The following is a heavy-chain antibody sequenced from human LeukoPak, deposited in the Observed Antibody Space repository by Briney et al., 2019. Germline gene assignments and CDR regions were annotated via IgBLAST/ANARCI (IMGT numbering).Heavy chain of an antibody. J-gene: IGHJ4*02. CDR1: GGSISSITYY. D-gene: IGHD4-23*01. V-gene: IGHV4-39*07. CDR2: MYYRGNT. CDR3: ARDFGGSMLDY. Sequence: SETLSLTCTVSGGSISSITYYWGWIRQPPGKGLEWVGHMYYRGNTFYNPSLKSRVTISVDTSKNQFSLKLRSVTAADTAVYYCARDFGGSMLDYWGQGTLVTVSS.